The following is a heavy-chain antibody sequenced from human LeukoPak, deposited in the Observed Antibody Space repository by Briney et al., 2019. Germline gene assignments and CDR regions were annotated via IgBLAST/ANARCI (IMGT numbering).Heavy chain of an antibody. Sequence: SETLSLTCAFSGGSLSSGGYSWSWLRQPPGRGLEWLGYIYHSGITYYNPSRKRRVTISVDRSKNQFSLKLSSVPAADTAVYYCARASMVRGFGFDYWGQGTLVTVSS. CDR3: ARASMVRGFGFDY. CDR2: IYHSGIT. V-gene: IGHV4-30-2*01. J-gene: IGHJ4*02. CDR1: GGSLSSGGYS. D-gene: IGHD3-10*01.